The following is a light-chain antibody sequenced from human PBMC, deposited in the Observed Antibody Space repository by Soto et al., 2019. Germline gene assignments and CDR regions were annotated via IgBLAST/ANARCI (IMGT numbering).Light chain of an antibody. J-gene: IGKJ4*01. CDR2: GTS. Sequence: EFVLTQSPGKLSLSPGERATLSCRASHSISRGFLAWYQQKPGQAPRLLIYGTSNRGTGIPDRFSGSGSGTDFTLTISRLEPEDFAVYYCQQFRSSPPLTFGGGTKVEIK. CDR3: QQFRSSPPLT. V-gene: IGKV3-20*01. CDR1: HSISRGF.